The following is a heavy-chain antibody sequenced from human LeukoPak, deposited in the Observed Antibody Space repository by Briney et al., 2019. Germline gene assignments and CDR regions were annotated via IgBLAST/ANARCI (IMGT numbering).Heavy chain of an antibody. CDR2: INPNSGGT. Sequence: ASVKVSCKASGYTFTGYYMHWVRQAPGQGLEWMGWINPNSGGTNYGQKFQGRVTMTRDTSISTAYMELSRLRSDDTAVYYCAREGFEYSSSSVAFDIWGQGTMVTVSS. CDR1: GYTFTGYY. D-gene: IGHD6-6*01. CDR3: AREGFEYSSSSVAFDI. J-gene: IGHJ3*02. V-gene: IGHV1-2*02.